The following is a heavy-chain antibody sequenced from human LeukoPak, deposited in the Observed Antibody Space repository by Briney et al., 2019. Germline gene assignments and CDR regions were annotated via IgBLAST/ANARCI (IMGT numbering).Heavy chain of an antibody. CDR2: ISWDGGST. CDR3: AKDYCSSTSCYFDY. J-gene: IGHJ4*02. CDR1: GFTFDDYA. V-gene: IGHV3-43D*03. Sequence: GGSLRLSCAASGFTFDDYAMHWVRQAPGKGLEWVSPISWDGGSTYYADSVKGRFTISRDNSKNSLYLQMNSLRAEDTALYYCAKDYCSSTSCYFDYWGQGTLVTVSS. D-gene: IGHD2-2*01.